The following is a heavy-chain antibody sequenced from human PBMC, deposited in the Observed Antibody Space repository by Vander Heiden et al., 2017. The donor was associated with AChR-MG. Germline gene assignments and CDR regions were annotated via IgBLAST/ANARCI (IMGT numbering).Heavy chain of an antibody. D-gene: IGHD3-3*01. Sequence: EVHLLESGGGFVQPGGSLRPSCAAPGFTFSPYAMTWVRQAPEKGLEWVSSIDNGGGDTYYGDSVKGRFTISRDNSMNTLYLEMNNLRAEDTAEYYCARGLDSWSGFSGLQAVWGKGTTVTVSS. CDR1: GFTFSPYA. V-gene: IGHV3-23*01. CDR3: ARGLDSWSGFSGLQAV. J-gene: IGHJ6*04. CDR2: IDNGGGDT.